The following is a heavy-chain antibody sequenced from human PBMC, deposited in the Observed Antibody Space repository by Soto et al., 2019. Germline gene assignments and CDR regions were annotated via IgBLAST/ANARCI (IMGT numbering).Heavy chain of an antibody. CDR2: IYNSGST. V-gene: IGHV4-4*02. J-gene: IGHJ6*02. Sequence: SETLSLTCAVSGGSISSSNWWSWVRQPPGKGLEWIGEIYNSGSTNYNPSLKSRVTISVDKSKNQFSLKLSSVTAADKAVYYCARRKSGYYYYGMDVWGQVNTVA. CDR3: ARRKSGYYYYGMDV. CDR1: GGSISSSNW.